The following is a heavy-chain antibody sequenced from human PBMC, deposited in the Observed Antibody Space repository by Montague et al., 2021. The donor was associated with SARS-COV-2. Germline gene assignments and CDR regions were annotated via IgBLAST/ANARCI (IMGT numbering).Heavy chain of an antibody. CDR2: INHSGST. Sequence: SETLSLTCAVYGGSFSGYYWRWIRQPPGKGLEWIGGINHSGSTTYNPSLKSRVTISLDTSKNQFSLKLSSVTAADTAVYYCARGWAMVRGVTHWGQGTLVTVSS. V-gene: IGHV4-34*01. CDR1: GGSFSGYY. D-gene: IGHD3-10*01. CDR3: ARGWAMVRGVTH. J-gene: IGHJ4*02.